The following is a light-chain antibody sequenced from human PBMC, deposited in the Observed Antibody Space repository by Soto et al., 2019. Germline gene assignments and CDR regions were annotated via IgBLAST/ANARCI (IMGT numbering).Light chain of an antibody. Sequence: AIQMTQSPSSLSASIGDRVTITCRASQAIRRDLGWYQQKPGKAPKVLIYTASTLKTGVPSRFSGSGSGTDFTLTISSLQPEDFATYYCLQDNDFPVTFGGGTKVE. CDR3: LQDNDFPVT. J-gene: IGKJ4*01. V-gene: IGKV1-6*01. CDR1: QAIRRD. CDR2: TAS.